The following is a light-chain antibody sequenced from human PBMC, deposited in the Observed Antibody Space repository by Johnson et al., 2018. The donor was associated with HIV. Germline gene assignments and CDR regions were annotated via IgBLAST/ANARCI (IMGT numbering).Light chain of an antibody. V-gene: IGLV1-51*02. J-gene: IGLJ1*01. CDR1: SSNIGNNY. Sequence: QSVLTQPPSVSAAPGQKVTISCSGSSSNIGNNYVSWYQQLPGTAPKLLIYENNKRPSGIPDRFSGSKSGTSATLGITGLQTGDVADYYCGTWDSSLRACYVFGTGTKVTVL. CDR3: GTWDSSLRACYV. CDR2: ENN.